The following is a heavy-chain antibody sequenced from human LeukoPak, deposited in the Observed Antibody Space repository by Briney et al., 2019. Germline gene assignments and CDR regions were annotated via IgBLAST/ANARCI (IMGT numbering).Heavy chain of an antibody. CDR3: ARNYGGSFYFDY. D-gene: IGHD1-26*01. J-gene: IGHJ4*02. CDR1: GFSLSTSGVC. Sequence: SGPSLVKPTHTLTLTFTFSGFSLSTSGVCVTWIRQPPGKALEWLARIDWDDDKYYITSVKTRLTISKDTSKNQVVLTMTNMDPVDTATYYCARNYGGSFYFDYWGQGTLVTVSS. CDR2: IDWDDDK. V-gene: IGHV2-70*11.